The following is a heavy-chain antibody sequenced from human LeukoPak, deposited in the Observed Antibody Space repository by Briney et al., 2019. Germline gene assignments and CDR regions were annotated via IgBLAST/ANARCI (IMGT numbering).Heavy chain of an antibody. CDR2: IHSRGST. CDR3: ATGWYGDGGY. CDR1: GGSITSQY. Sequence: SETLSLTCTVSGGSITSQYWTWIRQPAGKGLEWIGRIHSRGSTNHNPSLRSRVTISIDASKSQFSLKLSSVTAADTALYYCATGWYGDGGYWGQGIMVTVFS. V-gene: IGHV4-4*07. D-gene: IGHD6-19*01. J-gene: IGHJ4*02.